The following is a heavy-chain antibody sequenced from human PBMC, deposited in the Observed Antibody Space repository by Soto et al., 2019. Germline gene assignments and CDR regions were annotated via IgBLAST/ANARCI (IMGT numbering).Heavy chain of an antibody. CDR1: GFAFTGYY. CDR3: ARDQRSYGEPPFDY. V-gene: IGHV1-2*02. CDR2: IKSNGDDT. D-gene: IGHD3-16*01. J-gene: IGHJ4*02. Sequence: RASVKVSCKASGFAFTGYYIHWVRLAPGQGLEWMGWIKSNGDDTKYARKFQDRVTMTRDTSMNTVYMELSRLRSDDTAVYYCARDQRSYGEPPFDYWGQGTLVTAPQ.